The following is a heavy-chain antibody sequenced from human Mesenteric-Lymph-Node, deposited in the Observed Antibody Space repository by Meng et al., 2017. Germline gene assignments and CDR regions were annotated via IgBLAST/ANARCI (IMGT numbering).Heavy chain of an antibody. CDR1: CGSISSGYFF. D-gene: IGHD2-21*01. CDR3: AREGRSHQVGVSIY. J-gene: IGHJ4*02. CDR2: IYNSGST. V-gene: IGHV4-30-4*01. Sequence: QVQGAAVGPGPVKPSDTLSLTCTLSCGSISSGYFFWGWNRQPPGKGLEWIGYIYNSGSTYYNPSLKSRVTKSVDTSKNQFSPKLRFGTAADTAVYYCAREGRSHQVGVSIYWGQGSLVTVSS.